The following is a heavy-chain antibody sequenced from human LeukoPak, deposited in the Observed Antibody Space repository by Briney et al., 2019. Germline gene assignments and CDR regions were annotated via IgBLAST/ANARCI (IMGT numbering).Heavy chain of an antibody. Sequence: GGSLRLSCVASGFTYANYAMSWVRQAPGKRLEWVASITGTGGRGGIYYADSVKGRFTISRDNSKNTLFLQMSSLRAEDTAVYHCAKGDRGHCTGVKCYPFDYWGQGTVVTASS. CDR2: ITGTGGRGGI. CDR3: AKGDRGHCTGVKCYPFDY. D-gene: IGHD2-8*02. J-gene: IGHJ4*02. CDR1: GFTYANYA. V-gene: IGHV3-23*01.